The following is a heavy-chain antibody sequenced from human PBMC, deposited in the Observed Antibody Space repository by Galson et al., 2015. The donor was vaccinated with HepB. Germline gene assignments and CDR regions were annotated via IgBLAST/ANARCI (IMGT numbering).Heavy chain of an antibody. CDR2: ISYAGNNK. J-gene: IGHJ4*02. CDR3: ARVLSSGWTRQFDY. CDR1: GFTFSHYG. V-gene: IGHV3-30*03. Sequence: SLRLSCAASGFTFSHYGMHWVRQAPGKGLEWVTAISYAGNNKYYADSVKGRFTISRDNSKNTVSLQMNGLTTEDTAVYFCARVLSSGWTRQFDYWGQGTLVAVSS. D-gene: IGHD6-19*01.